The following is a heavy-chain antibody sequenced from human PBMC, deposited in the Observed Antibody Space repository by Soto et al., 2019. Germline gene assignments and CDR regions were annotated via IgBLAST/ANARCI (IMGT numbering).Heavy chain of an antibody. D-gene: IGHD2-8*01. CDR1: GIPVSSNY. Sequence: EVQLVESGGGLVQPGGSLRLSCVASGIPVSSNYMTWVRQAPGKGLEWVSVLNSGGATYYANSAKARFTISNHDSANTLVLQVNSLTAEDTAVYYCASEGPYLYASRRAVRGEWTTVAVSS. J-gene: IGHJ6*04. CDR2: LNSGGAT. V-gene: IGHV3-53*04. CDR3: ASEGPYLYASRRAV.